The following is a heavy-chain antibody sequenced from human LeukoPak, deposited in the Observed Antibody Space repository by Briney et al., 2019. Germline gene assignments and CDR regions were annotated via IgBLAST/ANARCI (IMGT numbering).Heavy chain of an antibody. CDR2: ITGSGGNR. Sequence: PGGSLRLSCAASGFTFSSHGMNWVRQAPGKGLEWVSGITGSGGNRYYADSVKGRFTISRDNSKNTLYLQMDSLRAEDTAVYYCAKAHLPGIAAGGAFDIWGQGTMVTVSS. CDR3: AKAHLPGIAAGGAFDI. CDR1: GFTFSSHG. D-gene: IGHD6-13*01. V-gene: IGHV3-23*01. J-gene: IGHJ3*02.